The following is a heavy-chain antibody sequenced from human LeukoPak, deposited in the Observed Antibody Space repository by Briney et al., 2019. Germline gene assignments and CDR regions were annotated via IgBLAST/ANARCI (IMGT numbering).Heavy chain of an antibody. J-gene: IGHJ3*02. D-gene: IGHD6-13*01. CDR3: ARSVGSSSWYRSYAFDI. V-gene: IGHV1-8*01. CDR2: MNPNSGNT. Sequence: PRASVKVSCKASGYTFTSYDINWVRQATGQGLEWMGWMNPNSGNTGYAQKFQGRVTMTRNTSISTAYMELSSLRSEDTAVYYCARSVGSSSWYRSYAFDIWGQGTMVTVSS. CDR1: GYTFTSYD.